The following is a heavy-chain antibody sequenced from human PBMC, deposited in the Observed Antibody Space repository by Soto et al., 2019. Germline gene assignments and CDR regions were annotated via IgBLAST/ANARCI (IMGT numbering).Heavy chain of an antibody. J-gene: IGHJ5*02. CDR1: GFSFTGYY. CDR2: INAHSGGT. CDR3: AKDLTRQLAYWLDP. V-gene: IGHV1-2*02. D-gene: IGHD6-6*01. Sequence: ASMKVSCKASGFSFTGYYIHWLRQAPGQGLEWMGWINAHSGGTEYAQKFQGRVTLTRDTSIATAYLTLTSLTSDDTALYYCAKDLTRQLAYWLDPWGQGTQVTVSS.